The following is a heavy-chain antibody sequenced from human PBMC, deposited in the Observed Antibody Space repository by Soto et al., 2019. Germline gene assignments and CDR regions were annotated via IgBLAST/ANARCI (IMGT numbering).Heavy chain of an antibody. J-gene: IGHJ5*02. CDR1: GFSFTGYY. CDR2: INAHSGGT. CDR3: AKDLTRQLAYWLDP. V-gene: IGHV1-2*02. D-gene: IGHD6-6*01. Sequence: ASMKVSCKASGFSFTGYYIHWLRQAPGQGLEWMGWINAHSGGTEYAQKFQGRVTLTRDTSIATAYLTLTSLTSDDTALYYCAKDLTRQLAYWLDPWGQGTQVTVSS.